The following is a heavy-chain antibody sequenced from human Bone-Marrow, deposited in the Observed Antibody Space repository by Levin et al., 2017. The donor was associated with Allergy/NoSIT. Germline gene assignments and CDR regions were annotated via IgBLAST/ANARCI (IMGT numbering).Heavy chain of an antibody. J-gene: IGHJ4*02. CDR2: ISGSGTTM. CDR3: ARVEGGNQFFGY. V-gene: IGHV3-48*03. Sequence: SGESLKISCAASGFTFSSYEMNWVRQAPGKGLEWVSYISGSGTTMYYTDSVKGRFTISRDNAKNSLYLQMNSLRAEDSAVYYCARVEGGNQFFGYWGQGTLVTVSS. CDR1: GFTFSSYE. D-gene: IGHD1-14*01.